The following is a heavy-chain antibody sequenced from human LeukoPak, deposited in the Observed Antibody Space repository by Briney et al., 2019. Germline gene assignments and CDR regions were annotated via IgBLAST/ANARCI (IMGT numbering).Heavy chain of an antibody. Sequence: GRSLRLSCAASGFTFTNYGMHWVRQAPGKGLEWVAVISFDGRNQYYADSVKGRFTVSRDNAKNSLDLQMNSLRAEDTAVYYCAIDRYSSGWYTFDYWGQGTLVTVSS. V-gene: IGHV3-30*03. CDR1: GFTFTNYG. CDR3: AIDRYSSGWYTFDY. J-gene: IGHJ4*02. CDR2: ISFDGRNQ. D-gene: IGHD6-19*01.